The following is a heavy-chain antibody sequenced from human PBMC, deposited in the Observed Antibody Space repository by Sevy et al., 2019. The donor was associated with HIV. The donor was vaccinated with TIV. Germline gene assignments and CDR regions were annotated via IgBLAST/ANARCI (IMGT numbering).Heavy chain of an antibody. Sequence: GGSLRLSCAASGFPFSSHWMTWVRQAPGKGLDWVASIKQDGSEMYYVDSVKGRFTISRDNAKNSVHLQMNSLRVEDTAMYYCTTGHQELGMRGQGTLVTVSS. CDR3: TTGHQELGM. J-gene: IGHJ4*02. D-gene: IGHD6-13*01. CDR2: IKQDGSEM. V-gene: IGHV3-7*01. CDR1: GFPFSSHW.